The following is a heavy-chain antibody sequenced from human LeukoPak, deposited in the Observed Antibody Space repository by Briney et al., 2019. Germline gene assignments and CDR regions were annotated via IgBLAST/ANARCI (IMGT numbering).Heavy chain of an antibody. J-gene: IGHJ5*01. V-gene: IGHV1-2*02. CDR2: INPNSGGT. D-gene: IGHD3-3*01. CDR1: XYTFTXYY. Sequence: VSCKAXXYTFTXYYMHWVRQAPGQGLEWMGWINPNSGGTYYAQRFQGRVTMARDTSTSTAYMELSSLRSDDTAVYYCTRVHYDFWRSVYIFGCDSWGQGTLVTVSS. CDR3: TRVHYDFWRSVYIFGCDS.